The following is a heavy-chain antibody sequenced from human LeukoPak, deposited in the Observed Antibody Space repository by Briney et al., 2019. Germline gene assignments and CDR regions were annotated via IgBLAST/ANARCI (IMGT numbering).Heavy chain of an antibody. Sequence: ASVKVSCKASGYTFTGHFLHWVRRAPGQRFEWMGWINPSSGGTYYTQRFQGRVTMTRDTSISTAYMELSSLRSDDTAVYYCARAQSLTAPAGTFANSWGQGTLVTVSS. V-gene: IGHV1-2*02. CDR1: GYTFTGHF. CDR3: ARAQSLTAPAGTFANS. D-gene: IGHD6-13*01. J-gene: IGHJ4*02. CDR2: INPSSGGT.